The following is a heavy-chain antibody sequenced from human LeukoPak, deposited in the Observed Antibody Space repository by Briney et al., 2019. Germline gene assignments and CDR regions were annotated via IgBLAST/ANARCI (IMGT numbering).Heavy chain of an antibody. Sequence: PGGSLRLSCAASAFTFSNVWMSWVRQAPGKGLEWVGRIRSKTDGGKTDYAAPVKGRFTISRDDSKNTLYLQMDSLKTEHTAVYYCTIPASGYSYGVLDSWGQGALVTVSS. V-gene: IGHV3-15*01. D-gene: IGHD5-18*01. CDR1: AFTFSNVW. CDR3: TIPASGYSYGVLDS. CDR2: IRSKTDGGKT. J-gene: IGHJ4*02.